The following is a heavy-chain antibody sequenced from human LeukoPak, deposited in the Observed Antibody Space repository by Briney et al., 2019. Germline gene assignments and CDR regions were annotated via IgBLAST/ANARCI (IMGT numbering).Heavy chain of an antibody. V-gene: IGHV3-23*01. CDR1: RFTFNNYE. Sequence: QPGGSLRLHCVASRFTFNNYELSWARQAPGKGLEWVSSIHSSDHTTYYADSVKGRFTISRDNSKNTLYLQMNSLRAEDTAVYYCGEDRSRQQLVVYFQHWGQGTLVTVSS. D-gene: IGHD6-13*01. J-gene: IGHJ1*01. CDR2: IHSSDHTT. CDR3: GEDRSRQQLVVYFQH.